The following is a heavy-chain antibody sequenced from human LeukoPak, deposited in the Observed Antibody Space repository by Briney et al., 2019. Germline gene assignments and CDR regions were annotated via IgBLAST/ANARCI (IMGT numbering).Heavy chain of an antibody. CDR3: AELGITMIGGV. CDR1: GYTLTELS. V-gene: IGHV3-11*04. CDR2: ISSSGSTI. D-gene: IGHD3-10*02. J-gene: IGHJ6*04. Sequence: SCKVSGYTLTELSMHWVRQAPGKGLEWVSYISSSGSTIYYADSVKGRSTISRDNAKNSLYLQMNSLRAEDTAVYYCAELGITMIGGVWGKGTTVTISS.